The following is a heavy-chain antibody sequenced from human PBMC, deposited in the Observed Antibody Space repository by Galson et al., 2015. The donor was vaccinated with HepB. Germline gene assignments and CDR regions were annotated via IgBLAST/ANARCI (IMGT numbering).Heavy chain of an antibody. Sequence: SLRLSCAASGFTFGDHTMNWVRQAPGKGLEWVSLISWDGGSTYYADSVKGRFTISRDNSKNSLYLQMNSLRAEDTALYYCAKTGAGSSWFYYFDYWGQGTLVTVSS. D-gene: IGHD6-13*01. V-gene: IGHV3-43D*03. CDR2: ISWDGGST. CDR3: AKTGAGSSWFYYFDY. CDR1: GFTFGDHT. J-gene: IGHJ4*02.